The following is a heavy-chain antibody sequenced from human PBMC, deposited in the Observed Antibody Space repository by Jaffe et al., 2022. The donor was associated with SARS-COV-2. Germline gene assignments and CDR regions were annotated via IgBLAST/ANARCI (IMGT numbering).Heavy chain of an antibody. J-gene: IGHJ6*02. V-gene: IGHV4-4*07. CDR2: IYTSGST. CDR1: GGSISSYY. CDR3: ARVGYQLLEGGYYYYGMDV. Sequence: QVQLQESGPGLVKPSETLSLTCTVSGGSISSYYWSWIRQPAGKGLEWIGRIYTSGSTNYNPSLKSRVTMSVDTSKNQFSLKLSSVTAADTAVYYCARVGYQLLEGGYYYYGMDVWGQGTTVTVSS. D-gene: IGHD2-2*01.